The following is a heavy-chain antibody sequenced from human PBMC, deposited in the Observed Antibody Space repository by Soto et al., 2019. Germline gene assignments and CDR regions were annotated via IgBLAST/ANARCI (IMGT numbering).Heavy chain of an antibody. Sequence: DVHLVESGGALVQPGESLRLTCAASGFTLSDYLMTWVRQAPGKGLEWVATIKQDGNEKYYVDSVKGRFTISRDNAKNSLYLQMNGLRAEDTAVYYCAIGHWLGNWGHGTLVTVSS. CDR3: AIGHWLGN. CDR1: GFTLSDYL. D-gene: IGHD6-19*01. V-gene: IGHV3-7*01. CDR2: IKQDGNEK. J-gene: IGHJ4*01.